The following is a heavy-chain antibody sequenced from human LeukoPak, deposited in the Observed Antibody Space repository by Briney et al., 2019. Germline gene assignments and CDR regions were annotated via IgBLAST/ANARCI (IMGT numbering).Heavy chain of an antibody. V-gene: IGHV2-5*02. Sequence: SGPTLLKPSPALTLTCTFSGFSLRTSGVGVGWIRQPPVKALEWLALIYWDDDKRYSPSLKSRLTITKDTSKNQVVLTMTNMDPVDTATYYCAHVPPYYDFWSGYADKYNWFDPWGQGTLVTVSS. CDR1: GFSLRTSGVG. CDR2: IYWDDDK. J-gene: IGHJ5*02. CDR3: AHVPPYYDFWSGYADKYNWFDP. D-gene: IGHD3-3*01.